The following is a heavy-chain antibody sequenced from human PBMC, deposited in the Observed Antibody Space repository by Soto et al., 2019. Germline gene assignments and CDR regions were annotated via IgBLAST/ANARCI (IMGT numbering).Heavy chain of an antibody. CDR1: GYTFSGFY. J-gene: IGHJ4*02. CDR3: ASAAVTGTAGLDF. V-gene: IGHV1-2*02. D-gene: IGHD6-19*01. CDR2: INPNSGGT. Sequence: ASVKVSCKASGYTFSGFYMHWVRQAPGQGLEWMGWINPNSGGTKSAEKFQGRVTMTRDTSISTAYMEPSRLTSDDTAVYYCASAAVTGTAGLDFWGRGTQVTVSS.